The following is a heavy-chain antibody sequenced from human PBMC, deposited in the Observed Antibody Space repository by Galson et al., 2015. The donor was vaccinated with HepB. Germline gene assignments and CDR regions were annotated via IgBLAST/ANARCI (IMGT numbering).Heavy chain of an antibody. Sequence: SLRLSCEASGFTFSDYDMSWIRQAPGQGLEYISYISSSSSYTNYEHSVKGRSTIPRDNAKNSLYLHMNSLRTEDTALYYCTRDAAGSYYQYYMDVWGKGTTVTVS. CDR1: GFTFSDYD. V-gene: IGHV3-11*06. CDR3: TRDAAGSYYQYYMDV. CDR2: ISSSSSYT. J-gene: IGHJ6*03.